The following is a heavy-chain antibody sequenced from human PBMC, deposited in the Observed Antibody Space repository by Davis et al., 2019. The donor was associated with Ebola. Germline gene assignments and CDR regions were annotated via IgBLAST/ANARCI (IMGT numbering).Heavy chain of an antibody. D-gene: IGHD3-3*01. J-gene: IGHJ5*02. CDR1: GFTFSSYW. CDR3: ARAPRYYDFWSGYYDP. CDR2: INSDGSST. Sequence: HTGGSLRLSCAASGFTFSSYWMHWVRHAPGKGLVWVSRINSDGSSTSYADSVKGRFTISRDNAKNTLYLQMNSLRAEDTAVYYCARAPRYYDFWSGYYDPWGQGTLVTVSS. V-gene: IGHV3-74*01.